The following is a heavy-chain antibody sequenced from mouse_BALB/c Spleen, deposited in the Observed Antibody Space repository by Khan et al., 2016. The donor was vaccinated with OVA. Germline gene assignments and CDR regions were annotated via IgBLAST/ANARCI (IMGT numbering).Heavy chain of an antibody. CDR2: INTYTGEP. J-gene: IGHJ2*01. V-gene: IGHV9-3-1*01. CDR3: SRGIRNFDY. CDR1: GHTFTNYV. Sequence: QIQLVQSGPELKKPGETVKISCKASGHTFTNYVMNWVKQAPGKGLKWMGWINTYTGEPTYSDDFKGRFAISVETSASTAYLQINNLKNEDTATXFCSRGIRNFDYWGQGTTLTVSS. D-gene: IGHD3-2*02.